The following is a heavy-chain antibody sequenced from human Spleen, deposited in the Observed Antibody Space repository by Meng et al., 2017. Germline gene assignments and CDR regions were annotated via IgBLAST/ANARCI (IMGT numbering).Heavy chain of an antibody. V-gene: IGHV1-18*01. D-gene: IGHD3-10*01. CDR2: IGAYNGNT. J-gene: IGHJ4*02. CDR1: GYRFTSYG. Sequence: QVQLGQSGAAVKKPGASVKVSCKTSGYRFTSYGISWVRQAPGQGLEWMGWIGAYNGNTNYAQKFQGRVMMTTDTYTNTVFMELRSLTSDDTAVYYCVKGTPGRSYCDYWGPGTLVTVSS. CDR3: VKGTPGRSYCDY.